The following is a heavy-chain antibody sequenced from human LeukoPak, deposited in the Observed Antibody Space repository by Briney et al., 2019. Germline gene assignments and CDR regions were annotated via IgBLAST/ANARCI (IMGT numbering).Heavy chain of an antibody. CDR2: IYYSGST. V-gene: IGHV4-31*03. J-gene: IGHJ5*02. CDR3: ARDQQYCSSTSCYDWFDP. Sequence: LSLTCTVSGGSISSGGYYWTWIRQHPGKGLEWIGYIYYSGSTCYNPSLKSRVTISVDTSKNQFSLKLSSVTAADTAVYYCARDQQYCSSTSCYDWFDPWGQGTLVTVSS. D-gene: IGHD2-2*01. CDR1: GGSISSGGYY.